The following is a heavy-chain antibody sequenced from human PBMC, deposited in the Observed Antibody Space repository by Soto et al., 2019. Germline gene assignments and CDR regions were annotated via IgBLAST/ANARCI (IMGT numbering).Heavy chain of an antibody. J-gene: IGHJ6*02. V-gene: IGHV4-39*01. Sequence: SETLSLTCTVSGGSIGSPSYDWGWIRQPPGKGLEWIGSIYYSGDTYYNPSLKSRVTISVDTSKNQFSLKLSSVTAADTALYYCARRRTSYGMDVWGQGTTVTVSS. CDR3: ARRRTSYGMDV. CDR2: IYYSGDT. CDR1: GGSIGSPSYD.